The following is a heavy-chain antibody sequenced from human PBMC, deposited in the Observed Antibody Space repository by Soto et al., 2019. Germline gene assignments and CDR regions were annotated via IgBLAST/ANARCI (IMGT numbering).Heavy chain of an antibody. CDR3: ARDHIVATNAFDI. CDR1: GFTFSSCS. Sequence: GGSLRLSCAASGFTFSSCSMNWVRQAPGKGLEWVSYISSSSSTIYYADSVKGRFTISRDNAKNSLYLQMNSLRAEDTAVYYCARDHIVATNAFDIWGQGTMVTVSS. V-gene: IGHV3-48*01. D-gene: IGHD5-12*01. CDR2: ISSSSSTI. J-gene: IGHJ3*02.